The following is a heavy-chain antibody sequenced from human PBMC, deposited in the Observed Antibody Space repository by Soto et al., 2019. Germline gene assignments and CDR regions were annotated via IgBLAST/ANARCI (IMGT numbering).Heavy chain of an antibody. D-gene: IGHD1-26*01. V-gene: IGHV4-59*08. CDR3: ATSVGATGADY. CDR2: IYYSGST. J-gene: IGHJ4*02. Sequence: SETLSLTCTFSGGSISSYYWSWIRQPPGKGLEWIGYIYYSGSTNYNPSLKSRVTISVDTSKNQFSLKLSSVTAADTAVYYCATSVGATGADYWGQGTLVTVSS. CDR1: GGSISSYY.